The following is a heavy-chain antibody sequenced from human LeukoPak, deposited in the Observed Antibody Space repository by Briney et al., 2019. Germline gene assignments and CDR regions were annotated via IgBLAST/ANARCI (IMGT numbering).Heavy chain of an antibody. V-gene: IGHV4-59*01. Sequence: PQTLSLTWTVSGGSITSDYWSWIRQPPGKGLEWIGYIYYSGSTNYNPSLKSRATISVDTSKNQFSLKLSSVTAADTVVYYCARTIAAAATDPGYFDYWGQGTLVTVSS. J-gene: IGHJ4*02. CDR3: ARTIAAAATDPGYFDY. CDR2: IYYSGST. CDR1: GGSITSDY. D-gene: IGHD6-13*01.